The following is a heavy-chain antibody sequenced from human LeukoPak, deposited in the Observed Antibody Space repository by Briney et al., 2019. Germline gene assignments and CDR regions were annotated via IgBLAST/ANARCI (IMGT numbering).Heavy chain of an antibody. Sequence: GGSLRLSCAASGFTFSDYYMSWIRQAPGKGLEWVSSISSSSSYIYYADSVKGRFTISRDNAKNSLYLQMNSLRAEDTAVYYCARDPLYGSGSYFNAPYYFDYWGQGTLVTVSS. D-gene: IGHD3-10*01. J-gene: IGHJ4*02. V-gene: IGHV3-11*06. CDR1: GFTFSDYY. CDR3: ARDPLYGSGSYFNAPYYFDY. CDR2: ISSSSSYI.